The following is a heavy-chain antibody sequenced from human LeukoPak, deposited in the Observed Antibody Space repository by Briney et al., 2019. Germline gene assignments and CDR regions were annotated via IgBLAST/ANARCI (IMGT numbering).Heavy chain of an antibody. CDR2: IYTSGST. Sequence: PSETLSLTCTVSGGSISSYYWSWIRQPAGKGLEWIGRIYTSGSTNYNPSLKSRVTMSVDTSKNQFFLKLSSVTAADTAVYYCATRYHTIFGVVTPFDPWGQGTLVTVSS. CDR3: ATRYHTIFGVVTPFDP. V-gene: IGHV4-4*07. CDR1: GGSISSYY. D-gene: IGHD3-3*01. J-gene: IGHJ5*02.